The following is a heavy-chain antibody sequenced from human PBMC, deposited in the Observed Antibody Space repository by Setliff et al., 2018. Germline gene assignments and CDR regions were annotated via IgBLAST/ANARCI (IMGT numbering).Heavy chain of an antibody. J-gene: IGHJ4*02. CDR3: TTGYISGYYIGH. V-gene: IGHV3-15*01. CDR1: GFTFTSYA. Sequence: GGSLRLSCAASGFTFTSYAMNWVRQAPGKGLEWVGRIKGQTDGGTTDYAAPVKGRFSISRDDSKNTVDLQMNSLKTEDTAVYYCTTGYISGYYIGHWGLGTLVTVSS. CDR2: IKGQTDGGTT. D-gene: IGHD6-19*01.